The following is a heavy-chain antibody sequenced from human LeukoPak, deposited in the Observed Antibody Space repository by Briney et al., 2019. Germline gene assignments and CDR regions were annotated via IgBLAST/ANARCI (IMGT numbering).Heavy chain of an antibody. D-gene: IGHD6-13*01. V-gene: IGHV1-69*04. CDR3: ASFSSSSGYGMDV. CDR2: IITILGIA. Sequence: SVKVSCKASGGTFSSYAISWVRQAPGQGLEWMGRIITILGIANYAQKFQGRVTITADKSTSTAYMELSSLRSEDTAVYYCASFSSSSGYGMDVWGQGTTVTVSS. J-gene: IGHJ6*02. CDR1: GGTFSSYA.